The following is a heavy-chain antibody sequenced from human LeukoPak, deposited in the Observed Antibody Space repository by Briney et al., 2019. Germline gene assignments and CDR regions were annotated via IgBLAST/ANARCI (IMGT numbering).Heavy chain of an antibody. Sequence: PGGSLRLSCAASGFTFSSYGMHWVRQAPGKGLEWVAVIWYDGSNKYYADSVKGRFTISRDNSKNTLYLQMNSLRAEDTAVYYCAREGGAYDSSGYHDYWGQGTLVTVSS. D-gene: IGHD3-22*01. V-gene: IGHV3-33*08. CDR3: AREGGAYDSSGYHDY. CDR2: IWYDGSNK. J-gene: IGHJ4*02. CDR1: GFTFSSYG.